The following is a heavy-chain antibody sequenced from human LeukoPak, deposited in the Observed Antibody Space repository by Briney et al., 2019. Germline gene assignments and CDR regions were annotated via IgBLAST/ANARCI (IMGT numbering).Heavy chain of an antibody. J-gene: IGHJ4*02. Sequence: ASETLSLTCTVSGGSISSYYWSWIRQPPGKGLEWIGYIYYSGSTNYNPSLKSRVTISVDTSKNQFSLKLSSVTAADTAVYYCARGTRGIAAAGSDLDYWGQGSLVTVSS. D-gene: IGHD6-13*01. CDR1: GGSISSYY. CDR3: ARGTRGIAAAGSDLDY. CDR2: IYYSGST. V-gene: IGHV4-59*01.